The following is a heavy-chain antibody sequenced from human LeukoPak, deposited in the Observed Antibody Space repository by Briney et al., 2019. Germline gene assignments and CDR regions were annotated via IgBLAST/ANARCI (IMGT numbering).Heavy chain of an antibody. CDR1: GFTVISNY. J-gene: IGHJ4*02. CDR3: ARVGGGYYFNY. CDR2: IYSGGST. D-gene: IGHD2-15*01. Sequence: GGSLRLSCAASGFTVISNYMSWVRQAPGKGLEWVSVIYSGGSTYYADSVKGRFTISRDNSKNTLYLQMNSLRAEDTAVYYCARVGGGYYFNYWGQGTLVTVSS. V-gene: IGHV3-53*01.